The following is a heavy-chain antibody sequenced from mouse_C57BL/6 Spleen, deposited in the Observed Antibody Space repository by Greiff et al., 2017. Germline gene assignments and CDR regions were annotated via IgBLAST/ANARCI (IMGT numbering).Heavy chain of an antibody. V-gene: IGHV5-9*01. CDR1: GFTFSSYT. J-gene: IGHJ2*01. D-gene: IGHD2-4*01. Sequence: EVKLVESGGGLVKPGGSLKLSCAASGFTFSSYTMSWVRQTPEKRLEWVATISGGGGNTYYPDSVKGRFTISRDNAKSTLYLQMSSLRSEDTALDYCARQDYGEYYFDYWGHGTTLTVSS. CDR3: ARQDYGEYYFDY. CDR2: ISGGGGNT.